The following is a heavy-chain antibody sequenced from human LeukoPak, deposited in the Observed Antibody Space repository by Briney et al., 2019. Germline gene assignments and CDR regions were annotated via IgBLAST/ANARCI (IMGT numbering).Heavy chain of an antibody. V-gene: IGHV4-34*01. Sequence: SETLSLTCAVYGGSFSGYYWGWIRQPPGKGLEWIGSIYYSGSTYYNPSLKSRVTISVDTSKNQFSLKLSSVTAADTAVYYCARPGESWRRGYSYGRAHYFDYWGQGTLVTVSS. CDR3: ARPGESWRRGYSYGRAHYFDY. CDR1: GGSFSGYY. D-gene: IGHD5-18*01. J-gene: IGHJ4*02. CDR2: IYYSGST.